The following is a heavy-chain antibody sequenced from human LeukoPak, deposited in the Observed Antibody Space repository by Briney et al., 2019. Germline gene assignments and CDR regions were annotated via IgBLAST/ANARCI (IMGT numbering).Heavy chain of an antibody. J-gene: IGHJ3*02. CDR1: GGSISSSSYY. CDR3: ARGRLGYCSSTSCYAFDI. Sequence: SETLSLTCTVSGGSISSSSYYWGWIRQPPGKGLEWIGSIYYSGSTHYNPSLKSRVTMSVDTSKNQFSLKLSSVTAADTAVYYCARGRLGYCSSTSCYAFDIWGQGTMVTVSS. D-gene: IGHD2-2*01. V-gene: IGHV4-39*07. CDR2: IYYSGST.